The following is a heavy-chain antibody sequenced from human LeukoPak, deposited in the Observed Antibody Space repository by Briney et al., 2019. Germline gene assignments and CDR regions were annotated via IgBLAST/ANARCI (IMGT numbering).Heavy chain of an antibody. CDR1: GFTFDDYA. CDR2: ISSSGSTI. D-gene: IGHD6-13*01. V-gene: IGHV3-11*01. Sequence: GGSLRLSCAASGFTFDDYAMHWVRQAPGKGLEWVSYISSSGSTIYYADSVKGRFTISRDNAKNSLYLQMNSLRAEDTAVYYCARERGVGIAAAGTDAFDIWGQGTMVTVSS. CDR3: ARERGVGIAAAGTDAFDI. J-gene: IGHJ3*02.